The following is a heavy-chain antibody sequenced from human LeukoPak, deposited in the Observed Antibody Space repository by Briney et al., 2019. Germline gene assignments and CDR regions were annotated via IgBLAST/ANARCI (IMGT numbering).Heavy chain of an antibody. V-gene: IGHV1-24*01. CDR1: GYTLTELS. CDR3: ATAVEYYYGSGSYYHFDY. Sequence: ASVKVSCKVSGYTLTELSMHWVRQAPGKGLEWTGGFDPEDGETIYAQKFQGRVTMTEDTSTDTAYMELSSLRSEDTAVYYCATAVEYYYGSGSYYHFDYWGQGTLVTVSS. CDR2: FDPEDGET. D-gene: IGHD3-10*01. J-gene: IGHJ4*02.